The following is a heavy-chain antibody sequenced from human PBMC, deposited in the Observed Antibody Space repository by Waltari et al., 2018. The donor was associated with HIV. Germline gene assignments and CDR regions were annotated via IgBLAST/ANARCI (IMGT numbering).Heavy chain of an antibody. CDR3: ARVATVGSSFDALDI. Sequence: QVQLVESGGGVDQPGRSLRFACQASGFTFPTYGLHWVRQAPGKGLDWVSLIWHDGSKTYYADSVRGRFTISRDNSKNTLYLHMQSLRAEDTAVYYCARVATVGSSFDALDIWGQGTMVTVSS. CDR2: IWHDGSKT. D-gene: IGHD4-17*01. J-gene: IGHJ3*02. V-gene: IGHV3-33*01. CDR1: GFTFPTYG.